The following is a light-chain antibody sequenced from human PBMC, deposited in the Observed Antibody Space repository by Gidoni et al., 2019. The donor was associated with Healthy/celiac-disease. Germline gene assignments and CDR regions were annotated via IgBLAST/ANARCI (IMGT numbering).Light chain of an antibody. CDR2: ASS. Sequence: DIQMTQSPSSLSASVGDRVTITCRASNSISSYLNWYQQKPGKAPKLLIYASSSLQSGVPSRCSGSGSGTDFTLTISSLQPEDFATYYCQQSYSTPLTFGGGTKVEIK. CDR1: NSISSY. V-gene: IGKV1-39*01. CDR3: QQSYSTPLT. J-gene: IGKJ4*01.